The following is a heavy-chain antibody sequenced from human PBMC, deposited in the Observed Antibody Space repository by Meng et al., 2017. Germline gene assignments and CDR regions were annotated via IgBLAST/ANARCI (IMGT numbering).Heavy chain of an antibody. Sequence: VQLVESGGGLVKPGGSLRLSCAASGFTFSNAWMSWVRQAPGKGLEWVAVISYDGSNKYYADSVKGRFTISRDNSKNTLYLQMNSLRAEDTAVYYCARSSGYLDYWGQGTLVTVPS. CDR2: ISYDGSNK. CDR3: ARSSGYLDY. J-gene: IGHJ4*02. CDR1: GFTFSNAW. V-gene: IGHV3-30*03. D-gene: IGHD6-19*01.